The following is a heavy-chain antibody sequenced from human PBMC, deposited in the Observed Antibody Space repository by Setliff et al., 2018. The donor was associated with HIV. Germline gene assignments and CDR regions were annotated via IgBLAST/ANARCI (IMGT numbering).Heavy chain of an antibody. CDR1: GGTLSNYV. J-gene: IGHJ6*02. D-gene: IGHD6-13*01. CDR2: IIPMYNIP. CDR3: ARVGHSSSYHYYGMDV. V-gene: IGHV1-69*05. Sequence: SVKVSCKTSGGTLSNYVITWVRQAPGQGLEWMGMIIPMYNIPAYAQKFQGRVTITTDESTNTGYMELSSLRSEDTAVYYCARVGHSSSYHYYGMDVWGQGTTVTVSS.